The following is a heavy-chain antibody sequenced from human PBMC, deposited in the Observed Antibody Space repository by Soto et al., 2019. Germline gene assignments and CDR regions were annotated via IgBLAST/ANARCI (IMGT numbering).Heavy chain of an antibody. CDR3: ARDAPRRIAVAGTAPFDY. V-gene: IGHV3-21*01. D-gene: IGHD6-19*01. Sequence: PGGSLRLSCAASGFTFSSYSMNWVRQAPGKGLEWVSSISSSSSYIYYADSVKGRFTISRDNAKNSLYLQMNSLRAEDTAVYYCARDAPRRIAVAGTAPFDYWGQGTLVTVSS. J-gene: IGHJ4*02. CDR1: GFTFSSYS. CDR2: ISSSSSYI.